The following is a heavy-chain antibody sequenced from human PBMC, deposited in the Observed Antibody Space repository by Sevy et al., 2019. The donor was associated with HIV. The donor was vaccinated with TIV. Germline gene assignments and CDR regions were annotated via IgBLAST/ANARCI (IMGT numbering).Heavy chain of an antibody. CDR2: VSSDGSEI. D-gene: IGHD7-27*01. J-gene: IGHJ4*02. Sequence: GGSLRLSCGVSGFTFSTYAMHWVRQAPGKGLECVAIVSSDGSEINYADSVKGRFTISRDNSRNTLYLQMNSLRTEDTALYYCARDQLGSIDYWGQGTLVTVSS. CDR3: ARDQLGSIDY. V-gene: IGHV3-30-3*01. CDR1: GFTFSTYA.